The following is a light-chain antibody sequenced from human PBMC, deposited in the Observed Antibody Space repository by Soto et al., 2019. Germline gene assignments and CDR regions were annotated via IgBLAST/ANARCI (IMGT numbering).Light chain of an antibody. V-gene: IGKV2-30*01. CDR1: QSLAYSDGNTY. CDR2: KVS. CDR3: MQRKEFPVT. Sequence: DGVMTQSPLSLPVTLGQPASISCSSRQSLAYSDGNTYLNWIQQRPGQSPRRLIYKVSNRDSGVPDRFSGSGSGTDFTLKISRVEAEDVGVYYCMQRKEFPVTFGGGTKVDIK. J-gene: IGKJ4*01.